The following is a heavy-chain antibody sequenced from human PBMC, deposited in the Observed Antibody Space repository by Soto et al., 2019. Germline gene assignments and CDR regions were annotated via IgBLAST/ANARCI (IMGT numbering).Heavy chain of an antibody. CDR2: ISYDGSNK. J-gene: IGHJ5*02. D-gene: IGHD2-21*01. CDR3: AKDRRDGYPYNWFDP. Sequence: QVQLVESGGGVVQPGRSLRLSCAASGFTFSSYGMHWVRQAPGKGLEWVAVISYDGSNKYYADSVKGRFTISRDNSKNPLYLQMNSLRAEDTAVYYCAKDRRDGYPYNWFDPWGQGTLVTVSS. CDR1: GFTFSSYG. V-gene: IGHV3-30*18.